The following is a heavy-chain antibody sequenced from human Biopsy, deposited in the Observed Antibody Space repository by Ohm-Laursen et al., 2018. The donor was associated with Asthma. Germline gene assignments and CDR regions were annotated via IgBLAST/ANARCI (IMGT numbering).Heavy chain of an antibody. V-gene: IGHV3-48*02. CDR3: ARPRWGPYGY. CDR2: ISSSSSTI. J-gene: IGHJ4*02. D-gene: IGHD4-17*01. CDR1: GFTFSSYS. Sequence: SLRLSCAASGFTFSSYSMNWVRQAPGKGLEWVSYISSSSSTIYYADSVKGRFTISRDNAKNSLHLQMNSLRDEDTAVYYCARPRWGPYGYWGQGTLVTVSS.